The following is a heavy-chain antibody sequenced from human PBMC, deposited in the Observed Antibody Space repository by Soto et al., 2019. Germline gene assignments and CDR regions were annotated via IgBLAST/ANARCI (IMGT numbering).Heavy chain of an antibody. Sequence: GASLKVSCKSSGGTLSSYAISCVRQAPGQGLEWMGGIIPILGTANYAQKFQGRVTITADKSTSTAYMELSSLRSEDTAVYYCARKRWGYSYGKDYYYYGMDVWGQGTTVTVSS. CDR3: ARKRWGYSYGKDYYYYGMDV. CDR2: IIPILGTA. CDR1: GGTLSSYA. D-gene: IGHD5-18*01. V-gene: IGHV1-69*10. J-gene: IGHJ6*02.